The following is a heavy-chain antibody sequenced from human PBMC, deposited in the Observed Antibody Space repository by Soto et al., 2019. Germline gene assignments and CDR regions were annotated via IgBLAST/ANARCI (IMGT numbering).Heavy chain of an antibody. V-gene: IGHV1-69*06. D-gene: IGHD3-22*01. CDR3: ARGEYYYDSSGKRDWFDP. Sequence: SVKVSCKASGGTFSSYAISWVRQAPGQGLEWMGGIIPIFGTANYAQKFQGRVTITADKSTSTVYMELSSLRSEDTAVYYCARGEYYYDSSGKRDWFDPWGQGTLVTVSS. CDR1: GGTFSSYA. CDR2: IIPIFGTA. J-gene: IGHJ5*02.